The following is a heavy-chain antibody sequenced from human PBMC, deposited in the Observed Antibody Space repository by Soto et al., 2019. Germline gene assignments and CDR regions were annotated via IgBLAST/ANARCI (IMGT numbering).Heavy chain of an antibody. V-gene: IGHV3-48*01. CDR2: ISSSSSTI. J-gene: IGHJ4*02. CDR3: AIANYYGSPGDFDY. D-gene: IGHD3-10*01. CDR1: GFTFSSYS. Sequence: EVQLVESGGGLVQPGGSLRLSCAASGFTFSSYSMNWVRQAPGKGLEWVSYISSSSSTIYYADSVKGRFTLSRNNAKNSLYLQMNSLRAEDTAVYYCAIANYYGSPGDFDYWGQGTLVTVSS.